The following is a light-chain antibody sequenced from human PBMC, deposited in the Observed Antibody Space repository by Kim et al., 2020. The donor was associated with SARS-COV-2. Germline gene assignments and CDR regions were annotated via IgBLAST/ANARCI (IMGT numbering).Light chain of an antibody. J-gene: IGLJ3*02. CDR2: SIS. Sequence: PRGTVTLPIASSTGAVTSGSYPNWFQQKPGQAPRALIYSISSKHSWTPARFSGSLLGGKAALTLSGVQPEDEADYYCLLYHNGARVFGGGTQLTVL. CDR1: TGAVTSGSY. V-gene: IGLV7-43*01. CDR3: LLYHNGARV.